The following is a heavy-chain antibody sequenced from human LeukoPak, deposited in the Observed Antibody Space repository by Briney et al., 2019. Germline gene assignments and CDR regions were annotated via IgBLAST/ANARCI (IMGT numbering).Heavy chain of an antibody. CDR3: ARERSHSSGWQGIQEN. D-gene: IGHD6-19*01. Sequence: ASVTVSCKASGYTFTSYGISWVRQAPGQGLEWMGWISAYNGNTNYAQKLQGRVTMTTDTSTSTAYMELRSLRSDDTAVYYCARERSHSSGWQGIQENWGQGTLVTVSS. J-gene: IGHJ4*02. CDR1: GYTFTSYG. V-gene: IGHV1-18*01. CDR2: ISAYNGNT.